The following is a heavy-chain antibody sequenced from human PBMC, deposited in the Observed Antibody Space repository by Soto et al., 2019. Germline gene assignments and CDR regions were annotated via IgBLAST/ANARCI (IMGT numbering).Heavy chain of an antibody. Sequence: GGSLRLSCAASGFTFSSYGMHWVRQAPGKGLEWVAVIWYDGSNKYYADSVKGRFTISRDNSKNTLYLQMNSLRAEDTAVYYCARDSNTYYDFWSGYYTAMPFDYSGQGNLVPVSS. D-gene: IGHD3-3*01. CDR3: ARDSNTYYDFWSGYYTAMPFDY. J-gene: IGHJ4*02. CDR1: GFTFSSYG. CDR2: IWYDGSNK. V-gene: IGHV3-33*01.